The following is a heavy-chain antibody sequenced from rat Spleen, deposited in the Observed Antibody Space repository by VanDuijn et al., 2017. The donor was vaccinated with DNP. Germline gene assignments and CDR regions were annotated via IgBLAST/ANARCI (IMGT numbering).Heavy chain of an antibody. CDR3: IRWNSGHFDY. D-gene: IGHD4-3*01. CDR1: GFSFSDYA. Sequence: EVQLVESGGGLVQPGRSLKLSCAASGFSFSDYAMAWVRQAPTKGLEWVAAINYDGSSIYYGDSVKGRFTMSRDNAKSTLYLQMNSLRSEDMATYYCIRWNSGHFDYWGQGVMVTVSS. V-gene: IGHV5-22*01. J-gene: IGHJ2*01. CDR2: INYDGSSI.